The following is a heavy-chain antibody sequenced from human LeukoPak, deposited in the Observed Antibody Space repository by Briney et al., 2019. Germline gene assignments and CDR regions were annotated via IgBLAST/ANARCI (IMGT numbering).Heavy chain of an antibody. J-gene: IGHJ5*02. CDR2: IYYSGST. D-gene: IGHD3-16*02. CDR1: AGSISSYY. V-gene: IGHV4-59*01. CDR3: ARGTMITFGGVIEA. Sequence: SETLSLTCTVAAGSISSYYWSWIRQPPGDGLEWSGYIYYSGSTNYNPSLKSRVTISVDTSKNQFSLKLSSVPAADTAVYYCARGTMITFGGVIEAWGQGTLVTVSS.